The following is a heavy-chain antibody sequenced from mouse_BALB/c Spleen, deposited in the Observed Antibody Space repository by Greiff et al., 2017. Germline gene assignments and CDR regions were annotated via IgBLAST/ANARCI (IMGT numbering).Heavy chain of an antibody. D-gene: IGHD1-1*01. CDR1: GDSITSGY. Sequence: EVKLMESGPSLVKPSQTLSLTCSVTGDSITSGYWNWIRKFPGNKLEYMGYISYSGSTYYNPSLKSRISITRDTSKNQYYLQLNSVTTEDTATYYCARGTTVVATVEYFDVWGAGTTVTVSS. CDR2: ISYSGST. V-gene: IGHV3-8*02. J-gene: IGHJ1*01. CDR3: ARGTTVVATVEYFDV.